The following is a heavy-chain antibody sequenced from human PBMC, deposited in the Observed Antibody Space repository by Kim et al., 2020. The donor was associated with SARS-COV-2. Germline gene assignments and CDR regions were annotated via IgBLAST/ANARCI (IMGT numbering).Heavy chain of an antibody. J-gene: IGHJ1*01. CDR2: IKQDGSEK. V-gene: IGHV3-7*03. Sequence: GGSLRLSCAASGFTFSSYWMSWVRQAPGKGLEWVANIKQDGSEKYYVDSVKGRFTNSRDNAKNSPYLQMNSLRAEEMAVYYCARSFRGDIVVVQAHFQHWGQGTLVTVSS. CDR3: ARSFRGDIVVVQAHFQH. D-gene: IGHD2-2*01. CDR1: GFTFSSYW.